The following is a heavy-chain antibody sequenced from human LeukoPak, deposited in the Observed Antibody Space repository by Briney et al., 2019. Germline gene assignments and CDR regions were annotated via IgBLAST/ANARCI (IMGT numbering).Heavy chain of an antibody. CDR2: ISTGGNT. CDR3: AKYVPPATYYFDS. J-gene: IGHJ4*02. Sequence: GSLRLSCAASGFTVSSNYMIWIRQPAGKGLEWIGRISTGGNTYYNPSLKGRVTMSLDTSKNQFSLKLTSVTAADTAVYYCAKYVPPATYYFDSWGQGTLVTVSS. V-gene: IGHV4-59*10. CDR1: GFTVSSNY.